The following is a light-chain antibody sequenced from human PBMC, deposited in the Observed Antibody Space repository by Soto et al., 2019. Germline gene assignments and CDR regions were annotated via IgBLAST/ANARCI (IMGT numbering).Light chain of an antibody. CDR2: DAS. J-gene: IGKJ4*01. CDR3: QSRSSWPPVLT. Sequence: ENVLTQSPVTLSLSPGERATLSCRASQSVESYLAWYQQKPGQAPRLLIYDASNRAAGIPARFSGSGSGTDFTLTISSLDPEDFAVYYCQSRSSWPPVLTFGGGTKVEIK. V-gene: IGKV3-11*01. CDR1: QSVESY.